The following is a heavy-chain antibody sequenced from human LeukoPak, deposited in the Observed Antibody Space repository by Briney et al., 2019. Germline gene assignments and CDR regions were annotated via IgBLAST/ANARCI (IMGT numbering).Heavy chain of an antibody. Sequence: GGSLRLSCAASGFTFSSYAMSWVRQAPGKGLEWVSAISGSGGSTYYADSVKGRFTISRDNSKNTPYLQMNSLRAEDTAVYYCAKSYYDSSGYSPLTDYWGQGTLVTVSS. J-gene: IGHJ4*02. V-gene: IGHV3-23*01. CDR2: ISGSGGST. D-gene: IGHD3-22*01. CDR1: GFTFSSYA. CDR3: AKSYYDSSGYSPLTDY.